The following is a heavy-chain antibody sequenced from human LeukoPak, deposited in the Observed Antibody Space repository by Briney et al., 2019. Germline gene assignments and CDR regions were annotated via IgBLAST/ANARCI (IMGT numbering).Heavy chain of an antibody. CDR2: ISWNSGTI. J-gene: IGHJ4*02. V-gene: IGHV3-9*01. CDR3: ARRVYYYDSSGYFAHSDY. D-gene: IGHD3-22*01. Sequence: GGSLRLSCAGSRFIFNNYAMHWVRQPPGKGLEWVSGISWNSGTINYADSVRGRFTISRDNAKNSLYLQMNSLRAEDTAVCYCARRVYYYDSSGYFAHSDYWGQGTLVTVSS. CDR1: RFIFNNYA.